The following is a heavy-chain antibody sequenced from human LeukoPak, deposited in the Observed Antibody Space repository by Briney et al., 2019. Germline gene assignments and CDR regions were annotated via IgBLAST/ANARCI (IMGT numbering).Heavy chain of an antibody. D-gene: IGHD3-3*01. CDR2: INPNSGGT. Sequence: ASVKVSCKASGYTFTGYYMHWVRQAPGQGLEWMVWINPNSGGTNYAQKFQGRVTMTRDTSISTAYMELSRLRSDDTAVYYCARVTVLDFAKMDVWGKGTTVTVSS. V-gene: IGHV1-2*02. J-gene: IGHJ6*04. CDR3: ARVTVLDFAKMDV. CDR1: GYTFTGYY.